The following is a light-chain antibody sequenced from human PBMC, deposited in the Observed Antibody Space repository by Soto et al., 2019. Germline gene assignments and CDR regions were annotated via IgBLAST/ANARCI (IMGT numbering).Light chain of an antibody. V-gene: IGLV2-14*03. CDR1: GRDVGAYDY. CDR3: CSYADGSIYF. CDR2: YVD. Sequence: QSALTQPASVSGSTGQSSTISCTGTGRDVGAYDYVSWYLQYPDKAPQLLIYYVDHRPSGVSSRFSGSKSGNTASLTISGLQAEDEGDYYCCSYADGSIYFFGTGTKVTVL. J-gene: IGLJ1*01.